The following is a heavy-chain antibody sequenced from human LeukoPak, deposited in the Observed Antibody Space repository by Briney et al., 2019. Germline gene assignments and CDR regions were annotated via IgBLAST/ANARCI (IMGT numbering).Heavy chain of an antibody. CDR3: ARDRYSSGWYGDFDC. CDR2: ISSDGSNN. J-gene: IGHJ4*02. Sequence: GGSLRLFCAASGFTFNSYAMHWVRQAPGKGLEWVAVISSDGSNNYYADSVKGRFTISRDNSKNTLYLQVNSLRAEDTAVYYCARDRYSSGWYGDFDCWGQGTLVTVSS. D-gene: IGHD6-19*01. V-gene: IGHV3-30-3*01. CDR1: GFTFNSYA.